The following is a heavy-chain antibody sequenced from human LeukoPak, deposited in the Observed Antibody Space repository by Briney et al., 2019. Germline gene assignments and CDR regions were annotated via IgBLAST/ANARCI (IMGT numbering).Heavy chain of an antibody. Sequence: SETLSLTCTVSGGSISNYHWSWIRQPAGKGLEWIGQIHTSGSANYNPPLKSRVSMSIDTTEDQVSLTIRSVTAADTAFYYCARRDISSGWSFDYWGQGTLVTVSS. CDR1: GGSISNYH. CDR2: IHTSGSA. CDR3: ARRDISSGWSFDY. V-gene: IGHV4-4*07. J-gene: IGHJ4*02. D-gene: IGHD6-19*01.